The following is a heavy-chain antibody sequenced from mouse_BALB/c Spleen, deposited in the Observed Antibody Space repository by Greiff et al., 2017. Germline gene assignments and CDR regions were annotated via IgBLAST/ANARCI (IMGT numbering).Heavy chain of an antibody. CDR3: ARGGNSYAMDY. V-gene: IGHV1S135*01. D-gene: IGHD2-1*01. CDR1: GYSFTGYN. Sequence: EVQLQQSGPELGKPGASVKISCKASGYSFTGYNMYWVKQSHRKSLEWIGYIDPYNGGTSYNQKSKGKATLTVDESSSTAYMHLNSLTSEDSAIYYCARGGNSYAMDYWGQGTSVTVSS. CDR2: IDPYNGGT. J-gene: IGHJ4*01.